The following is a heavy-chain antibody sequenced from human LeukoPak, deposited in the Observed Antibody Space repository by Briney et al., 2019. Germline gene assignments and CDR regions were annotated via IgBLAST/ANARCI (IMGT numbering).Heavy chain of an antibody. D-gene: IGHD6-19*01. J-gene: IGHJ4*02. V-gene: IGHV4-59*08. CDR1: GGSISTYY. Sequence: SETLSLTCTVSGGSISTYYWSWIRQPPGKGLEWIGDIYYSGSTNYNPSLKSRVTISVDTSKNQFSLKLSSVTAADTAVYYCARRADSSGWPFFDYWGQGTLVTVSS. CDR2: IYYSGST. CDR3: ARRADSSGWPFFDY.